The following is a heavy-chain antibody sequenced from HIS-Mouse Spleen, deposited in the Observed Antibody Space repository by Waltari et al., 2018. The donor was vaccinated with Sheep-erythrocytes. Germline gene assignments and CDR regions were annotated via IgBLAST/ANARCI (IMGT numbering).Heavy chain of an antibody. D-gene: IGHD2-2*01. CDR1: GFRLDDSA. CDR2: CSLTVGSR. J-gene: IGHJ4*02. Sequence: EVQLVESGGGLVQPGRSLRLSCAASGFRLDDSAMHWVREPSGKGLGWLSRCSLTVGSRGYADSMKGRFTSSRDNAKNSLYLQMNSLRAEDTTWYYCAKDISRNIVVVPAAVGDYWGQGTLVTVSS. V-gene: IGHV3-9*01. CDR3: AKDISRNIVVVPAAVGDY.